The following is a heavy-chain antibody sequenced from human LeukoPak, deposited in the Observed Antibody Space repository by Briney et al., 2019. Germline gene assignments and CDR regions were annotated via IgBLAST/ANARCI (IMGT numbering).Heavy chain of an antibody. J-gene: IGHJ6*02. V-gene: IGHV3-66*01. CDR3: ATGTGTGYSSSWYYPGYYYGMDV. Sequence: PGGSLRLSCAASGFTVSSNYMSWVRQAPGKGLEWVSVIYSGGSTYYADSVKGRFTISRDNSKNTLYLQMDSLRAEDTAVYYCATGTGTGYSSSWYYPGYYYGMDVWGQGTTVTVSS. CDR2: IYSGGST. CDR1: GFTVSSNY. D-gene: IGHD6-13*01.